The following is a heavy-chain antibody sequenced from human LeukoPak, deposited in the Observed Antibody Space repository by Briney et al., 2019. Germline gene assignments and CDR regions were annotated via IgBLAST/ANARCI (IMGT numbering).Heavy chain of an antibody. Sequence: ESLKISFKGSGYSFTTYWIAWVRQMPGKGLEWMGIIYPDDSDTIYSPSFQGQVTISVDKSINTAYLQWGSLKASDTAVYYCARRGDGYNYFFDYWGQGNLVTVSS. CDR1: GYSFTTYW. CDR2: IYPDDSDT. D-gene: IGHD5-24*01. V-gene: IGHV5-51*01. J-gene: IGHJ4*02. CDR3: ARRGDGYNYFFDY.